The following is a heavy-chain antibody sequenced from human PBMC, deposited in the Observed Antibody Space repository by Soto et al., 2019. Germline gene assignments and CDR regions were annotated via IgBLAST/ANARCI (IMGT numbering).Heavy chain of an antibody. V-gene: IGHV4-39*01. CDR1: GGSISSSSYY. Sequence: QLQLQESGPGLVKPSETLSLTCTVSGGSISSSSYYWGWIRQPPGKGLEWIGSIYYSGSTYYNPSLKSRVTISVDTSKNQFSLKLSSVTAADTAVYYCATSLGLLNWFDPWGQGTLVTVSS. D-gene: IGHD2-15*01. CDR2: IYYSGST. CDR3: ATSLGLLNWFDP. J-gene: IGHJ5*02.